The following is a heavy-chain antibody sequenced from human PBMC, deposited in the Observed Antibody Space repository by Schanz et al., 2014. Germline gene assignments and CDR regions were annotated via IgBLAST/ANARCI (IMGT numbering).Heavy chain of an antibody. V-gene: IGHV3-23*04. CDR1: GFIFSNFA. D-gene: IGHD6-6*01. Sequence: EVQLVESGGGLVQPGGSLRLSCAASGFIFSNFAMEWVRQAPGKGLEWVSAISGSGAGTYYADSVKGRFTFSKDFSKDTLYLQLTSLRPEDTAVYYCARLATSKSRLGDAVDIWGQGTMVTVSS. J-gene: IGHJ3*02. CDR2: ISGSGAGT. CDR3: ARLATSKSRLGDAVDI.